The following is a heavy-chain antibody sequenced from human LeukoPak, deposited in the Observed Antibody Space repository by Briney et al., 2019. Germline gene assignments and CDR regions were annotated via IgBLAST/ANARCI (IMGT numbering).Heavy chain of an antibody. CDR2: IYYSGST. Sequence: PSETLSLTCTVSGVSISSGGYYWSWIRQHPGKGLEWIGYIYYSGSTNYNPSLESRVTILVDKSRNQFSLKLSSVTAADTAVYYCARVFAGAVDYWGQGTLVTVSS. J-gene: IGHJ4*02. CDR1: GVSISSGGYY. D-gene: IGHD3-10*01. CDR3: ARVFAGAVDY. V-gene: IGHV4-31*03.